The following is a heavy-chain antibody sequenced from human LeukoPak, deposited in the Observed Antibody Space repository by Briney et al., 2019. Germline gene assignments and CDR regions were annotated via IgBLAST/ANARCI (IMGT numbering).Heavy chain of an antibody. V-gene: IGHV3-33*01. Sequence: GRSLTLSCAASGFTFSSFGMHWVRQAPGKGLEWVAVIWYDGSKKNYADSVRGRFTISRDNSKNTLYLQMNSLRAEDTGVYYCARPPEDWGQGTLVTVSS. CDR1: GFTFSSFG. CDR2: IWYDGSKK. J-gene: IGHJ4*02. CDR3: ARPPED.